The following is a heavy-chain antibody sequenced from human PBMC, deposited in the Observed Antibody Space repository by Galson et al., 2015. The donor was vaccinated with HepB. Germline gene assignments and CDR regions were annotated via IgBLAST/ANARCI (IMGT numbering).Heavy chain of an antibody. CDR1: GFTFSSYS. D-gene: IGHD5-24*01. V-gene: IGHV3-21*01. J-gene: IGHJ6*02. CDR3: ARYLGGYYYGMDV. CDR2: ISSSSSYI. Sequence: SLRLSCAASGFTFSSYSMNWVRQAPGKGLEWVPSISSSSSYIYYADSVKGRFTISRDNAKNSLYLQMNSLRAEDTAVYYCARYLGGYYYGMDVWGQGTTVTVSS.